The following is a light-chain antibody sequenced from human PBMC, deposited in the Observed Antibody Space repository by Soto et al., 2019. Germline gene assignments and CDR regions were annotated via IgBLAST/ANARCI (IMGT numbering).Light chain of an antibody. CDR1: QSINKN. CDR2: GAS. J-gene: IGKJ3*01. Sequence: EIVMTQSPATLSVSPGGSATLSCRASQSINKNLAWYQQRPGQAPRLLIYGASTKATGIPARFSGRGSGTDFTLTISSLQSEDVAVYYCQQYNDWAPFTFGPGTKVDIE. CDR3: QQYNDWAPFT. V-gene: IGKV3-15*01.